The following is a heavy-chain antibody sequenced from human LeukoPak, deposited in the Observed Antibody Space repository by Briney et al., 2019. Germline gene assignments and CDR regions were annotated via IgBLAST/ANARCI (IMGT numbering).Heavy chain of an antibody. Sequence: SETLSLTCTVSGGSISSSYWSWIRQPPGKRLEWIGYIYSSGTTNYNPSLKSRLTISVDTSENQFSLNLNSVTAADTAVYYCARHTSKTYSSSSDWFDPWGQGTLVTVSS. CDR2: IYSSGTT. CDR1: GGSISSSY. CDR3: ARHTSKTYSSSSDWFDP. J-gene: IGHJ5*02. D-gene: IGHD6-6*01. V-gene: IGHV4-4*09.